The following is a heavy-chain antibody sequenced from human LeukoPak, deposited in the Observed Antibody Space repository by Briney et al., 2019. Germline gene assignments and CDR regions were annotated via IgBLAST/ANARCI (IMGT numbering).Heavy chain of an antibody. J-gene: IGHJ3*02. Sequence: PGGSLRLSCAASGFTFSSNWMSWVRQAPGKGLEWVANTKQDGSEKYYVDSVKGRFTISRDNAKNSLYLQMNSLRAEDTAVYYCARDLKEYSYGLGDAFDIWGQGTMVTVSS. CDR3: ARDLKEYSYGLGDAFDI. D-gene: IGHD5-18*01. CDR1: GFTFSSNW. CDR2: TKQDGSEK. V-gene: IGHV3-7*01.